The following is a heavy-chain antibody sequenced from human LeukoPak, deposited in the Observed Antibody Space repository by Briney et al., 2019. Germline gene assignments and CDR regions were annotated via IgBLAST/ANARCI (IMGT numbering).Heavy chain of an antibody. Sequence: GGSLRLSCAASGFTFSSYEMNRVRQAPGKGLEWLSYISSSGSTIYYADSVKGRFTISRDNAKNSLYLQMNSLRAEDTAVYYCARDHCSSTSCPRATYYYYYGMDVWGQGTTVTVSS. D-gene: IGHD2-2*01. CDR1: GFTFSSYE. CDR3: ARDHCSSTSCPRATYYYYYGMDV. J-gene: IGHJ6*02. V-gene: IGHV3-48*03. CDR2: ISSSGSTI.